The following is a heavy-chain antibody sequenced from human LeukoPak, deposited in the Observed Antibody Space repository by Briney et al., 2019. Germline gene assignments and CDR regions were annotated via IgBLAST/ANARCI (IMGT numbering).Heavy chain of an antibody. Sequence: PSETLSLTCAVYGGSFSGYYWSWIRQPPGKGLEWIGEINHSGSTNYNPSLKSRVTISVDTSKNQFSLKLSSVTAADTAVYYCARHRNSYDILTGYNCWGQGTLVTVSS. CDR1: GGSFSGYY. J-gene: IGHJ4*02. V-gene: IGHV4-34*01. CDR3: ARHRNSYDILTGYNC. D-gene: IGHD3-9*01. CDR2: INHSGST.